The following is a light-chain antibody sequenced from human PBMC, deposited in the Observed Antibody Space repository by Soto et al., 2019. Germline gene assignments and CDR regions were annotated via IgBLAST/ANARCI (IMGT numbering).Light chain of an antibody. CDR1: QGISSY. V-gene: IGKV1-27*01. CDR3: QKYNSAPRT. CDR2: AAS. J-gene: IGKJ1*01. Sequence: IQLTQSPSSLSASVGDIVTINFRASQGISSYLAWYQQKPGKAPKLLIYAASTLQSGVPSRFSGSGSGTDFTLTISSLQPEDVATYYCQKYNSAPRTFGQGTKVDIK.